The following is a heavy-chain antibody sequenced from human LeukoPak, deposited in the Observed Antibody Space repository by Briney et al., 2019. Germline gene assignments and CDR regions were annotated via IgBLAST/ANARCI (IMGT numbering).Heavy chain of an antibody. D-gene: IGHD3-10*01. Sequence: GASVKVSCKASGYTFTSYGISWVRQAPGQGLEWMGGIIPIFGTANYAQKFQGRVTITADESTSTAYMELSSLRSEDTAVYYCARVTMVRGSSFDYWGQGTLVTVSS. CDR1: GYTFTSYG. J-gene: IGHJ4*02. CDR2: IIPIFGTA. V-gene: IGHV1-69*13. CDR3: ARVTMVRGSSFDY.